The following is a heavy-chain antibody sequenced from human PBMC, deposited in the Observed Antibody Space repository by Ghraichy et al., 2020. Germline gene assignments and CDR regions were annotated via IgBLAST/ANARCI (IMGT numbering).Heavy chain of an antibody. V-gene: IGHV4-59*12. Sequence: SETLSLTCTVSNGSMSAYYWTWIRQTPGKGLEWIGNSQYSGTTNYNPSLKSRVTISIDTANQRFSLKVTSVIAADTAVYYCARGGGYDAWSLDIWGRGTLVSVSS. CDR2: SQYSGTT. J-gene: IGHJ2*01. CDR1: NGSMSAYY. D-gene: IGHD5-12*01. CDR3: ARGGGYDAWSLDI.